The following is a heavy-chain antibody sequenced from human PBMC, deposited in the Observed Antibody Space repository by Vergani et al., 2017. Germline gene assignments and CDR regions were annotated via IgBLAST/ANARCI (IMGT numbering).Heavy chain of an antibody. CDR1: GFTFRSHA. D-gene: IGHD1-14*01. CDR2: IKNTGDST. V-gene: IGHV3-23*01. J-gene: IGHJ5*02. CDR3: ARDLRLLYNRFDP. Sequence: EVQLLQSEGAVVQPGGSPRLSCVASGFTFRSHAMSWVRQGHGQGLEWVSSIKNTGDSTHYADSVKGRFTISKDNSKSTMYLQMNSLRDEDTGVYYCARDLRLLYNRFDPWGQGTLVTVSS.